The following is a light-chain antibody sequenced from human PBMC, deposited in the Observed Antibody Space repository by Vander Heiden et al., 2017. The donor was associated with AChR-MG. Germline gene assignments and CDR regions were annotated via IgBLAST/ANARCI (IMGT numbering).Light chain of an antibody. V-gene: IGLV2-11*01. Sequence: HSALTQPRSVSGSPGQSVTISCTGTSSDVGGYNYVSWYQHHPGKAPKLLIYGVTKRPSGVPDRFSGSKSGNTASLTISGLQTDDEADYYCCSYAGDYTPDWVFGGGTKVTVL. CDR1: SSDVGGYNY. CDR2: GVT. J-gene: IGLJ3*02. CDR3: CSYAGDYTPDWV.